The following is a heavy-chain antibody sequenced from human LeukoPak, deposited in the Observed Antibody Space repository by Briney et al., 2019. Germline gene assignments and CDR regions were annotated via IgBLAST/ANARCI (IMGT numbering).Heavy chain of an antibody. J-gene: IGHJ2*01. D-gene: IGHD3-10*01. CDR3: ARDFYGSGKDWYFDL. CDR1: GFTVSSNY. V-gene: IGHV3-23*01. Sequence: GGSLRLSCAASGFTVSSNYMSWVRQAPGKGLEWVSAISASGASTYYADSVKGRFTISRDNSKNTLYLQMNSLRAEDTAVYYCARDFYGSGKDWYFDLWGRGTLVTVSS. CDR2: ISASGAST.